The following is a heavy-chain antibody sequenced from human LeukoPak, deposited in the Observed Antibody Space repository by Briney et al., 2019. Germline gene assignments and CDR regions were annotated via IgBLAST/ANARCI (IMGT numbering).Heavy chain of an antibody. D-gene: IGHD2-21*02. Sequence: PGGSLRLSCAVSGFMFSNYSVNWVRQAPGKGLEWISYIGSSSLIIYYADSVKGRFTISRDNSKNTLYLQMNSLRAEDTAVYYCARGDPGAYWGQGTLVTVSS. CDR3: ARGDPGAY. CDR1: GFMFSNYS. CDR2: IGSSSLII. V-gene: IGHV3-48*01. J-gene: IGHJ4*02.